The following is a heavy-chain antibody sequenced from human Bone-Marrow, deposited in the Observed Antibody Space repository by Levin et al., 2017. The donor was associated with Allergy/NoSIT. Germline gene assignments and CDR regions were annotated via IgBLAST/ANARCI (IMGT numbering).Heavy chain of an antibody. CDR2: ITAGSGII. Sequence: PGGSLRLSCAASGLTFSDYNMNWVRQAPGKGLEWVSYITAGSGIIYYADSVKGRFTVSRDNAKNSLYLQMSSLRVDDTAVYYCARDYYRAAAGLAGDYWGQGTQVTVSS. CDR3: ARDYYRAAAGLAGDY. J-gene: IGHJ4*02. CDR1: GLTFSDYN. D-gene: IGHD6-13*01. V-gene: IGHV3-48*04.